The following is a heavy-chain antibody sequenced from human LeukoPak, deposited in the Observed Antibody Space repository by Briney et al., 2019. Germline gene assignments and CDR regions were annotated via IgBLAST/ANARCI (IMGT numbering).Heavy chain of an antibody. CDR2: IYYSGST. V-gene: IGHV4-59*01. CDR3: AREYHYYDTRGYYYFDY. CDR1: AGSISRYY. J-gene: IGHJ4*02. D-gene: IGHD3-22*01. Sequence: SEILSLTCSVSAGSISRYYWSWIRQPPGKGLEWIGYIYYSGSTNYNPSLKSRVTMSLDTSRNQFSLKLSSVTAADTAVYYCAREYHYYDTRGYYYFDYWGQGTLVTVSS.